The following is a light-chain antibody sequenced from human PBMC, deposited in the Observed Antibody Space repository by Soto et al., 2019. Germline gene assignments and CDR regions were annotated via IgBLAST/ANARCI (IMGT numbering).Light chain of an antibody. CDR1: QTVRTY. CDR2: AAS. CDR3: QQTYGTPIT. Sequence: DIQMTQSPSSLCASVGDRGTIRCRASQTVRTYLNWYQQKKGKXXIXXIYAASSLPSAVPPRFTGASFETDGTITISSLQPEDGATYDCQQTYGTPITFGPGTRLEIK. V-gene: IGKV1-39*01. J-gene: IGKJ5*01.